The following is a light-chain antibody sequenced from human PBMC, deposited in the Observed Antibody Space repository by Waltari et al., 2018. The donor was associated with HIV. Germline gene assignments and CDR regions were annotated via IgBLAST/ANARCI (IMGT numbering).Light chain of an antibody. J-gene: IGLJ1*01. CDR2: DVS. Sequence: QSALTQPASVSGSPGQSITISCTGTSSVVGGYNYVSGYQPHPGKAPTRVIYDVSKRPSGVSNRCSRSKSGNTASLTISGLQAEDEADYYCCSYAGSSTYVFGTGTKVTVL. V-gene: IGLV2-23*02. CDR3: CSYAGSSTYV. CDR1: SSVVGGYNY.